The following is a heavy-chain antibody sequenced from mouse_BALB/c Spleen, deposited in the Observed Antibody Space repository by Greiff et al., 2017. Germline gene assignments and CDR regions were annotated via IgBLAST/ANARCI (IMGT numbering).Heavy chain of an antibody. CDR2: IYPGDGDT. CDR1: GYAFSSYW. J-gene: IGHJ3*01. Sequence: VQVVESGAELVRPGSSVKISCKASGYAFSSYWMNWVKQRPGQGLEWIGQIYPGDGDTNYNGKFKGKATLTADKSSSTAYMQLSSLTSEDSAVYFCANDRTEAYWGQGTLVTVSA. D-gene: IGHD2-14*01. CDR3: ANDRTEAY. V-gene: IGHV1-80*01.